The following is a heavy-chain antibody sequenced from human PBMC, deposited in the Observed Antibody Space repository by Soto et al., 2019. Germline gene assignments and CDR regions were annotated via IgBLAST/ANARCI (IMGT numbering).Heavy chain of an antibody. CDR1: GYTFTSYA. Sequence: GASVKVSCKASGYTFTSYAMHWVRQAPGQRLEWMGWINAGNGNTKYSQKFQGRVTITRDTSASTAYMELSSLRSEDTAVYYCARGLLRYCSGGSCYQTPYYYFDYWGQGTLVTVSS. J-gene: IGHJ4*02. CDR3: ARGLLRYCSGGSCYQTPYYYFDY. CDR2: INAGNGNT. V-gene: IGHV1-3*01. D-gene: IGHD2-15*01.